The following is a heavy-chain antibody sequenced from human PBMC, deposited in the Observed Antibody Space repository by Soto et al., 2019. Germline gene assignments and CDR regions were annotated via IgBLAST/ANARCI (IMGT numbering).Heavy chain of an antibody. CDR3: AHTNHSVATFDY. V-gene: IGHV2-5*02. Sequence: QITLKESGPTLVKPTQTLTLTCTFSGFSLSTSGVGVGWIRQPPGKALEWLALIYWDDDKRYSPSLKSRLTITKDTSKNQVVLTMTNMDPVDTVTYYCAHTNHSVATFDYWGQGTLVTVSS. CDR1: GFSLSTSGVG. CDR2: IYWDDDK. D-gene: IGHD2-15*01. J-gene: IGHJ4*02.